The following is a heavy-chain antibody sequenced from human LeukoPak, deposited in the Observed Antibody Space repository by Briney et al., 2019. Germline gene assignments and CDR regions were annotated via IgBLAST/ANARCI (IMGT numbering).Heavy chain of an antibody. J-gene: IGHJ5*02. CDR2: MSGSGDST. D-gene: IGHD2/OR15-2a*01. Sequence: PGGSLRLSCAASGFTFSSFGMSWVRQAPGKGLEWVSAMSGSGDSTYYADSVKGRFTISRDNAKNSLYLQIKSLRAEDTAVYYCARGKTSQNIVTRKTYNWFDPWGQGTLVTVSS. V-gene: IGHV3-23*01. CDR3: ARGKTSQNIVTRKTYNWFDP. CDR1: GFTFSSFG.